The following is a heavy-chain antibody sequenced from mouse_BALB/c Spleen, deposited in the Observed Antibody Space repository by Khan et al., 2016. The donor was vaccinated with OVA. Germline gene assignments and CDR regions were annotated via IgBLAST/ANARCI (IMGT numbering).Heavy chain of an antibody. CDR3: ARRGYDYGRGALFAY. CDR1: GFSLANYS. Sequence: QVQLKQSGPGLVQPSQSLSITCTVSGFSLANYSVHWVRQSPGKGLEWLGVIWSAGSTDYNAAFMSRLTINKDNSRSNVFFKMNSLQPKDTAIYYCARRGYDYGRGALFAYWGQGTLVTVSA. D-gene: IGHD2-4*01. V-gene: IGHV2-2*02. J-gene: IGHJ3*01. CDR2: IWSAGST.